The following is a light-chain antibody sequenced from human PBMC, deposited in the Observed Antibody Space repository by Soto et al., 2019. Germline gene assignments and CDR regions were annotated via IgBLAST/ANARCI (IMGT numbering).Light chain of an antibody. CDR1: QGISKD. Sequence: DIQMTQSPSSLSSSVGDRVTITCRASQGISKDVAGYQQRPGKGPKLLIYAASTLQSGVPSRFIGSGSETDFILTISSLQHEDVATYYCLNYNSAPFTFGPGTKVDIK. V-gene: IGKV1-27*01. J-gene: IGKJ3*01. CDR3: LNYNSAPFT. CDR2: AAS.